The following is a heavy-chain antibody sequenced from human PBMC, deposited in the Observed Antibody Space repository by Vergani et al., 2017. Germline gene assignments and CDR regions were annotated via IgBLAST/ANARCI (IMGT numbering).Heavy chain of an antibody. CDR2: VYTSGMT. CDR3: ARELSYYYGSGSDDYNPYYYEGRDG. CDR1: GGSINTGAYY. V-gene: IGHV4-61*02. Sequence: QVQLQESGPRLVRPSQTLSLTCTVSGGSINTGAYYWSWIRQPAGKGLEWIGRVYTSGMTNYNPSLNSRVTILVDRSKSQLSLKLTSVTAGDTAVYFCARELSYYYGSGSDDYNPYYYEGRDGWGPGTTVTVSS. D-gene: IGHD3-10*01. J-gene: IGHJ6*02.